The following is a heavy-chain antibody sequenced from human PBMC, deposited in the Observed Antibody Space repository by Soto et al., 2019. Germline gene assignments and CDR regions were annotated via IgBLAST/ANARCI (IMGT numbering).Heavy chain of an antibody. Sequence: QVQLQESGPGLVKPSQTLSLTCTVSGGSISSGGYSWTWNRQPPGEGLEWIGHIHHSGSTYYNPSLESRLTISIDASKNQFSLKLSSVTVADTAVYYCAKTVVAPTNWFDPWGQGTLVTVSS. CDR1: GGSISSGGYS. CDR2: IHHSGST. J-gene: IGHJ5*02. D-gene: IGHD2-15*01. CDR3: AKTVVAPTNWFDP. V-gene: IGHV4-31*03.